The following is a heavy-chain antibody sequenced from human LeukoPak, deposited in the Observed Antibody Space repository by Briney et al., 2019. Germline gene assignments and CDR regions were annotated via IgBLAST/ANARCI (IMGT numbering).Heavy chain of an antibody. CDR1: GGSISSYY. V-gene: IGHV4-59*01. D-gene: IGHD3-9*01. CDR3: ARDSPYYDILTGYRPGWFDP. Sequence: PSETLSLTCTVSGGSISSYYWSWIRQPPGKGLEWIGYIYYSGSTNYNPSLKSRVTISVDTSKNQLSLKLSSVTAADTAVYYCARDSPYYDILTGYRPGWFDPWGQGTLVTVSS. CDR2: IYYSGST. J-gene: IGHJ5*02.